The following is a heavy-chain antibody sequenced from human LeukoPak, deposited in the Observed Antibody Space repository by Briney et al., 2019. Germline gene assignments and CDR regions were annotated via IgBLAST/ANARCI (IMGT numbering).Heavy chain of an antibody. CDR3: ARGLYDFWSGYYTGNTY. V-gene: IGHV3-21*01. Sequence: PGGSLRLSCAASGFTFSSYSMSWVRQAPGKGLEWVSSISSSSSDIYYADSVKGRFTISRDSAKNSLYLQMNSLRAEDTAVYYCARGLYDFWSGYYTGNTYWGQGTLVTVSS. CDR1: GFTFSSYS. CDR2: ISSSSSDI. D-gene: IGHD3-3*01. J-gene: IGHJ4*02.